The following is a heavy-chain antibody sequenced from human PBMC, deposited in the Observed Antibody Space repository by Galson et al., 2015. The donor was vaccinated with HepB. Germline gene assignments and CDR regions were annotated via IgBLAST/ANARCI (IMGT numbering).Heavy chain of an antibody. CDR2: ISSSSSYT. V-gene: IGHV3-11*03. D-gene: IGHD6-13*01. CDR1: GFTFSGYA. Sequence: SLRLSCAASGFTFSGYAMSWVRQAPGKGLEWVSYISSSSSYTNYADSVKGRFTISRDNAKNSLYLQMNSLRAEDTAVYYCASIAAEDDAFDIWGQGTMVTVSS. CDR3: ASIAAEDDAFDI. J-gene: IGHJ3*02.